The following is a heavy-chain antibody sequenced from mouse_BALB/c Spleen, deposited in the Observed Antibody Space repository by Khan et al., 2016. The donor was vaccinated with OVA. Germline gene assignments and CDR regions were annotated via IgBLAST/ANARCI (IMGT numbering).Heavy chain of an antibody. Sequence: EVQLQQSGTVLARPGASVKMSCKASGYIFTSYLIHWVKQRPGQGLEWIGDVYPGNSDTTYNQKFKDKAKLTATTSASTAYMELSSLTNEDSAVYYCTRGGYSSFAYWGQGTLVTVSA. D-gene: IGHD2-12*01. CDR1: GYIFTSYL. CDR3: TRGGYSSFAY. J-gene: IGHJ3*01. CDR2: VYPGNSDT. V-gene: IGHV1-5*01.